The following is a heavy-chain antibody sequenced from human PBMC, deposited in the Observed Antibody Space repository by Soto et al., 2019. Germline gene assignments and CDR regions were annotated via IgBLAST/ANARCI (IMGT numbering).Heavy chain of an antibody. CDR1: GYSFTYYW. J-gene: IGHJ6*01. CDR2: IYPSDSDT. CDR3: ARLRRGSSIKGDNYDMDV. D-gene: IGHD2-2*01. Sequence: EESLNISCKGSGYSFTYYWVVWVLQMPGKGLEWMGIIYPSDSDTRYSPSSQGQVTISADKSISTAYLQWSRLKASDTAMYYCARLRRGSSIKGDNYDMDVWGQGTTVTVSS. V-gene: IGHV5-51*01.